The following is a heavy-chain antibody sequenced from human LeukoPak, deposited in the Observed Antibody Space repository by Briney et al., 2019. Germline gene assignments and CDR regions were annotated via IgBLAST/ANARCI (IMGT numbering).Heavy chain of an antibody. CDR3: ARGRYGPGSHYRY. CDR1: AGSFTGYY. Sequence: NPSETLSLTCAVNAGSFTGYYWSWIRQPPGKGLEWIGEIDHTGSISYNPSLRSRVTISVDTFKNQFSLKLRSVTAADRAIYYCARGRYGPGSHYRYWGQGTLVTVSS. CDR2: IDHTGSI. D-gene: IGHD3-10*01. J-gene: IGHJ4*02. V-gene: IGHV4-34*01.